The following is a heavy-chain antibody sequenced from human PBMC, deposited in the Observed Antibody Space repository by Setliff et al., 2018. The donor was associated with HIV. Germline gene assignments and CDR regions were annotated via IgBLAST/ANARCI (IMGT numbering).Heavy chain of an antibody. J-gene: IGHJ3*02. D-gene: IGHD6-25*01. V-gene: IGHV1-24*01. Sequence: ASVKVSCKVSGYTLTELSRHWVRQAPGKGLEWIGSFDPQDDETIYAQNFQGRVTMTEDTSTDTAYMELSSLRSEDTAVYYCVTQRGSGSDPFDTWGPGTMVTVSS. CDR2: FDPQDDET. CDR3: VTQRGSGSDPFDT. CDR1: GYTLTELS.